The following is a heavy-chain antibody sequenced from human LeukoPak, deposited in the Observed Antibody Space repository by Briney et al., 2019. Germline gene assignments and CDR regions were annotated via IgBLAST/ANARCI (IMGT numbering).Heavy chain of an antibody. CDR3: ARALVGATTAYYFDY. CDR2: ISAYNGNT. Sequence: ASVKVSCKASGYTFTSYGISWVRQAPGQGLEWMGWISAYNGNTNYAQKLQGRVTMTTDTSTSTAYVELRSLRSDDTAVYYCARALVGATTAYYFDYWGQGTLVTVSS. D-gene: IGHD1-26*01. CDR1: GYTFTSYG. J-gene: IGHJ4*02. V-gene: IGHV1-18*01.